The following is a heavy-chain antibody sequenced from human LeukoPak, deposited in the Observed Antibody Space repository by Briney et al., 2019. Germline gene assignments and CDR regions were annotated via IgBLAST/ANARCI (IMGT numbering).Heavy chain of an antibody. CDR2: ISYDGSNK. J-gene: IGHJ4*02. CDR3: ARGGGYCSGGSCYRNYYFDY. D-gene: IGHD2-15*01. Sequence: PGGSLRLSCAASGFTFSSYAMHWVRQAPGKGLEWVAVISYDGSNKYYADSVKGRFTISRDNSKNTLYLQMNSLRAEDTAVYYCARGGGYCSGGSCYRNYYFDYWGQGTLVTVSS. CDR1: GFTFSSYA. V-gene: IGHV3-30*04.